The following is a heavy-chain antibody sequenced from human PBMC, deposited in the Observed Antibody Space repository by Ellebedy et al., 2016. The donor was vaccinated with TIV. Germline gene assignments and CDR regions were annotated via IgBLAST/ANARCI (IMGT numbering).Heavy chain of an antibody. CDR1: GFTFSSYS. CDR3: ATGRLVLDY. V-gene: IGHV3-21*01. D-gene: IGHD6-6*01. Sequence: GESLKISCAASGFTFSSYSMNWVRQAPGKGLEWVSSISSSSSYIYYADSVKGRFTISRDNAKNTLYLQMNSLRAEDTAVYYCATGRLVLDYWGQGTLVTVSS. J-gene: IGHJ4*02. CDR2: ISSSSSYI.